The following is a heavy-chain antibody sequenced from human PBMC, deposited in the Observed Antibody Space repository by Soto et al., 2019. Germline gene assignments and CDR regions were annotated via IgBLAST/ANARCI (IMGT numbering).Heavy chain of an antibody. CDR1: GFTFSSYA. J-gene: IGHJ3*02. CDR2: ISSSGTGI. V-gene: IGHV3-48*04. CDR3: ARAYSDAFDI. Sequence: PGGSMRLSCAASGFTFSSYAISWVRQAPGKGLEWVSCISSSGTGIYYADSVKGRFTISRDNGKNSLYLQMSSLRVEDTAVYYCARAYSDAFDIWGQGTMVTVSS. D-gene: IGHD2-15*01.